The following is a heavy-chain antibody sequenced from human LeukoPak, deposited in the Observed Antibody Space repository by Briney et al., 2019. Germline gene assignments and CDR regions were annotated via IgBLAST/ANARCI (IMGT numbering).Heavy chain of an antibody. J-gene: IGHJ4*02. CDR2: IYPGDSDT. V-gene: IGHV5-51*01. CDR1: GSLFTSYW. Sequence: GESLKISCKGSGSLFTSYWIGWVRRLPGKGLEWMGIIYPGDSDTRYSPSFQGQVTISADKSISTAYLQWSSLKASDTAMYYCASSDSSGWVDYWGQGTLVTVSS. CDR3: ASSDSSGWVDY. D-gene: IGHD3-22*01.